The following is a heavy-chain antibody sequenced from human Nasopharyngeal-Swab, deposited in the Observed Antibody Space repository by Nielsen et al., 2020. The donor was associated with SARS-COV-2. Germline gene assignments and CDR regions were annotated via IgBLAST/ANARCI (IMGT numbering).Heavy chain of an antibody. CDR2: INAGNGNT. CDR1: GYTFTSYA. J-gene: IGHJ4*02. D-gene: IGHD3-10*01. Sequence: ASVKVSCKVSGYTFTSYAMHWVRQAPGQRLEWMGWINAGNGNTKYSQKFQGRVTITRDTSASTAYMELSSLRSEDTAVYYCARDRIDSGFDYWGQGTLVTVSS. CDR3: ARDRIDSGFDY. V-gene: IGHV1-3*01.